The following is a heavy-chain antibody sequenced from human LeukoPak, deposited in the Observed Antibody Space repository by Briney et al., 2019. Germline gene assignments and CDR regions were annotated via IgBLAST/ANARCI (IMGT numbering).Heavy chain of an antibody. Sequence: GGSLRLSCAASGLTFSSYSMKCVRHAPGKGREWVSYISSSSSTIYYADSVKGRFTIPRDNAKNSLYLQMNSLRAEETAVYSSARDYCSSTSCYTQTFDYWGQGPLVTVSS. V-gene: IGHV3-48*04. CDR2: ISSSSSTI. CDR1: GLTFSSYS. CDR3: ARDYCSSTSCYTQTFDY. J-gene: IGHJ4*02. D-gene: IGHD2-2*02.